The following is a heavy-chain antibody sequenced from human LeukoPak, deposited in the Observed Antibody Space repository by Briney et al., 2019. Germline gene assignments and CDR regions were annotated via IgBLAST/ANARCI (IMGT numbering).Heavy chain of an antibody. J-gene: IGHJ4*02. CDR3: AREATTLPSPLGY. V-gene: IGHV1-2*06. CDR2: INPNSGDT. CDR1: GYIFTDYY. D-gene: IGHD4-17*01. Sequence: ASVKVSCKASGYIFTDYYMHWVRQAPGQGLEWMGRINPNSGDTNYAQKFQGRVTMTRDTSITTAYLELSGLRSDDTALFYCAREATTLPSPLGYWGQGTLVTVSS.